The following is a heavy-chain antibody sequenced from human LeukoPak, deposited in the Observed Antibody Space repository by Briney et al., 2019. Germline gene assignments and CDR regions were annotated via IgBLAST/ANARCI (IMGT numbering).Heavy chain of an antibody. CDR2: INHSGST. V-gene: IGHV4-34*01. CDR1: GGSFSGYY. CDR3: ARGRGSSGWSSSGMDV. J-gene: IGHJ6*02. Sequence: PSETLSLTCAVYGGSFSGYYWSWIRQPPGKGLEWIGEINHSGSTNYNPSLKSRVTISVDTSKNQFSLKPSSVTAADTAVYYCARGRGSSGWSSSGMDVWGQGTTVTVSS. D-gene: IGHD6-19*01.